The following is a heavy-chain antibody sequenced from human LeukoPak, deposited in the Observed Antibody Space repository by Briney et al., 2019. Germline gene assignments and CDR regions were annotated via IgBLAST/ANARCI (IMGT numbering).Heavy chain of an antibody. Sequence: GGSLRLSCAGSGFAFCTYAMSWVRQAPGMGLEWVSSISANGQATYYADSVEGRFTISTDNSKSTLYLEMNSLRAEDTATYYCARDRYNTVLYRLAHWGQGTLVTVSS. J-gene: IGHJ4*02. CDR1: GFAFCTYA. CDR3: ARDRYNTVLYRLAH. D-gene: IGHD3-16*02. V-gene: IGHV3-23*01. CDR2: ISANGQAT.